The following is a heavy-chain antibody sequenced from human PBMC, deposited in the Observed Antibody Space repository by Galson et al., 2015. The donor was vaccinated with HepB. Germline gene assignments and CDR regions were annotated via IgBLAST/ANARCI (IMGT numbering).Heavy chain of an antibody. D-gene: IGHD3-22*01. CDR1: GDSVSSKSAA. J-gene: IGHJ6*02. CDR3: ARGDYYDSSGYLGGMDV. Sequence: CAISGDSVSSKSAAWNWIRQSPSRGLEWLGRTYYRSKWYNDYAVSVKSRITINPDTSKNQFSLQLNSVTPEDTAVYYCARGDYYDSSGYLGGMDVWGQGTTVTVSS. CDR2: TYYRSKWYN. V-gene: IGHV6-1*01.